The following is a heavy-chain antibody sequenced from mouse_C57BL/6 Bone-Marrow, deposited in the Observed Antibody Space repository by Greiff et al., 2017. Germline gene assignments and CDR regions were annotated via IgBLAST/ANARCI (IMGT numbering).Heavy chain of an antibody. CDR2: IGNGGGST. J-gene: IGHJ3*01. V-gene: IGHV5-12*01. D-gene: IGHD2-14*01. Sequence: EVKLVESGGGLVQPGGSLQLSCAASGFTFSDYYMYWVRQTPEKRLEWVAYIGNGGGSTYYPDTVKGRVTISRDNAKHTLYLQMSLLKSEDTAMYYCASPYGYAWFAYWGQGTLVNVSA. CDR1: GFTFSDYY. CDR3: ASPYGYAWFAY.